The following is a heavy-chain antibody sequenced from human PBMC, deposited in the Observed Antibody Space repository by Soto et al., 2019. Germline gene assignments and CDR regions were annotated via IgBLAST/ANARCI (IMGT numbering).Heavy chain of an antibody. Sequence: GGSLRLSCAASGFTFSSYGMHWVRQAPGKGLEWVAVISYDGSNKYYADSVKGRFTISRDNSKNTLYLQMNSLRAEDTALYYCAKEWFGELSIYYYYGMDVWGQGTTVTVSS. V-gene: IGHV3-30*18. D-gene: IGHD3-10*01. CDR3: AKEWFGELSIYYYYGMDV. CDR2: ISYDGSNK. J-gene: IGHJ6*02. CDR1: GFTFSSYG.